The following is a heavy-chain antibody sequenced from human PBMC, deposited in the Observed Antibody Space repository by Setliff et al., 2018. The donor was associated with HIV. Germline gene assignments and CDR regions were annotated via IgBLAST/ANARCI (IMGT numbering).Heavy chain of an antibody. CDR3: ARNFGLSPSGKYYYYYGMDI. J-gene: IGHJ6*02. V-gene: IGHV1-2*06. CDR1: GYIFTDYY. D-gene: IGHD3-10*01. Sequence: ASVKVSCKASGYIFTDYYMHWVRQAPGQELGWMGRINPNSGGTNYAQKFQGRVTMTRDTYISTAYTELRGLRSDDTAVYYCARNFGLSPSGKYYYYYGMDIWGQGTTVTVSS. CDR2: INPNSGGT.